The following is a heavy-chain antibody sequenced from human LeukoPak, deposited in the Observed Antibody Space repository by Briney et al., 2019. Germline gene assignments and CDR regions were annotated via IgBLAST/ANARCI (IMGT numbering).Heavy chain of an antibody. D-gene: IGHD3-22*01. CDR3: ARVRPSMIVGNSCWFDP. V-gene: IGHV1-2*02. CDR2: INPNSGGT. J-gene: IGHJ5*02. CDR1: GYTFTGYY. Sequence: GASVKVSCKASGYTFTGYYMHWVRQAPGQGLEWMGWINPNSGGTNYAQKFQGRVTMTRDTSVSTAYMELSRLRSDDTAVYYCARVRPSMIVGNSCWFDPWGQGTLVTVSS.